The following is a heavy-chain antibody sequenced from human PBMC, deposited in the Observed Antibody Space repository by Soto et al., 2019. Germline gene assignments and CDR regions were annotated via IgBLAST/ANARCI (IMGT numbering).Heavy chain of an antibody. J-gene: IGHJ4*02. CDR3: ARLAGLRFLEWLYYFDY. V-gene: IGHV4-39*01. CDR1: GGSISSSRYY. CDR2: IYYSGST. Sequence: TETLLVTCTVSGGSISSSRYYWGWIRQPPGKGLEWIGSIYYSGSTYYTPSLKSRVTISVDTSKNQFSLKLSSVTAADTAVYYCARLAGLRFLEWLYYFDYWGQGTLVTV. D-gene: IGHD3-3*01.